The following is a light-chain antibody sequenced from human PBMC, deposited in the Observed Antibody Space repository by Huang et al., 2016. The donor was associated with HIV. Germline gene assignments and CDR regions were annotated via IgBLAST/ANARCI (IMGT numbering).Light chain of an antibody. V-gene: IGKV4-1*01. CDR3: QQYYFSPRT. Sequence: DVVLSQSPDYLPVSLGARATVNCRSSQSIFYNSIGQNYLAWYQQKAGQPPKLLVYWASTRAPGVPDRFSGTGSGTNFTLTINNLQPEDAAVYYCQQYYFSPRTFGPGTKVDI. CDR1: QSIFYNSIGQNY. CDR2: WAS. J-gene: IGKJ3*01.